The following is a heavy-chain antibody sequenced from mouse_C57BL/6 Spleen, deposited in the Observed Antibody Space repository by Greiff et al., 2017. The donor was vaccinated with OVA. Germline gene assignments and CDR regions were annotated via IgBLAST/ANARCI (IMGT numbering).Heavy chain of an antibody. CDR1: GYSITSGYD. V-gene: IGHV3-1*01. D-gene: IGHD2-4*01. Sequence: VQLKESGPGMVKPSQSLSLTCTVTGYSITSGYDWHWIRHFPGNKLEWMGYISYSGSTNYNPSLKSRISITHDTSKNHFFLKLNSVTTEDTATYYCARDNDYDGPWYFDVWGTGTTVTVSS. J-gene: IGHJ1*03. CDR2: ISYSGST. CDR3: ARDNDYDGPWYFDV.